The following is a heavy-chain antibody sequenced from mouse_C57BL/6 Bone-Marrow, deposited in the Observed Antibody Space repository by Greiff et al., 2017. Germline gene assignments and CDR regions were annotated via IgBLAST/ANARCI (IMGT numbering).Heavy chain of an antibody. CDR1: GFNIKDDY. CDR2: IDPEIGDT. V-gene: IGHV14-4*01. CDR3: SSFDGNYFDF. J-gene: IGHJ2*01. Sequence: EVQRVESGAELVRPGASVKLSCTASGFNIKDDYIHWVKQRPEQGLEWIGWIDPEIGDTEYASKFQGKATITSDTSSNTAYIQLSSLTSEDTAVYYCSSFDGNYFDFWGQGTPLTVAS. D-gene: IGHD2-3*01.